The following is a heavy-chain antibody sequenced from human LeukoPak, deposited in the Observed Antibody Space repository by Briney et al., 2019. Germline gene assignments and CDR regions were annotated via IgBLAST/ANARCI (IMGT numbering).Heavy chain of an antibody. V-gene: IGHV1-2*02. J-gene: IGHJ5*02. CDR2: ISPSGGST. CDR1: GYTFTSNY. Sequence: ASVKVSCKAFGYTFTSNYMHWVRQAPGQGPEWMGVISPSGGSTTYAQKFQGRVTMTRDTSISTAYMELSRLRSDDTAVYYCARVGPGGYDLDAWGQGTLVTVSS. CDR3: ARVGPGGYDLDA. D-gene: IGHD5-12*01.